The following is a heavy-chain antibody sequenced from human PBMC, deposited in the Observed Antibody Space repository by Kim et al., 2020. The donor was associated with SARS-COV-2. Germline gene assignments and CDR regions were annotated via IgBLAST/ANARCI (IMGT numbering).Heavy chain of an antibody. V-gene: IGHV4-34*01. CDR1: GGSFSGYY. CDR3: ARMYVLRYFYYSVPFDY. Sequence: SETLSLTCAVYGGSFSGYYWSWIRQPPGKGLEWIGEINHSGSTNYNPSLKSRVTISVDTSKNQFSLKLSSVTAADTAVYYCARMYVLRYFYYSVPFDYRGQGTLVTVSS. D-gene: IGHD3-9*01. CDR2: INHSGST. J-gene: IGHJ4*02.